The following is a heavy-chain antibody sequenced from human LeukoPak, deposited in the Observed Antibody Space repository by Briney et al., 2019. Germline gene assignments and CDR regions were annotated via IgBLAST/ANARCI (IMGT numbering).Heavy chain of an antibody. CDR2: IYYSGST. D-gene: IGHD4-11*01. CDR1: GGSISSSSYY. CDR3: ARDDTTVTTYYFDY. Sequence: PSETLSLTGTVSGGSISSSSYYWGWIRQPPGKGLEWIGSIYYSGSTYYNPSLKSRVTISVDTSKNQFSLELSSVTAADTAVYYCARDDTTVTTYYFDYWGQGTLVTVSS. J-gene: IGHJ4*02. V-gene: IGHV4-39*07.